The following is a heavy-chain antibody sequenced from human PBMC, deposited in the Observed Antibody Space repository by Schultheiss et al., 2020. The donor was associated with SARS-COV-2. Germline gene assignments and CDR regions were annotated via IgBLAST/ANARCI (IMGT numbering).Heavy chain of an antibody. J-gene: IGHJ4*02. D-gene: IGHD2-2*02. CDR3: ARDQLVVVPAAIRFGFDY. CDR1: GFSFSSYA. Sequence: GGSLRLSCAASGFSFSSYAMSWVRQAPGKGLEWVAVISYDGSNKYYADSVKGRFTIARDNSKTTLYLQMNSLRAEDTAVYYCARDQLVVVPAAIRFGFDYWGQGTLVTVAS. V-gene: IGHV3-30*04. CDR2: ISYDGSNK.